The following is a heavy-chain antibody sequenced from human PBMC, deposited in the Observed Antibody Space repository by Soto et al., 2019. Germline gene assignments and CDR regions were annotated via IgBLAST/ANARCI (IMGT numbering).Heavy chain of an antibody. J-gene: IGHJ3*02. D-gene: IGHD2-8*01. CDR3: AANGRYCTNGVCPDANDAFEI. V-gene: IGHV1-58*01. CDR1: GFTFSRSA. Sequence: SVKVSCKDSGFTFSRSAVQLVRQARGQRLEWIGWFVVGSGKTNYAQKFHERVTVSSDMSTSTAYMELSSLRSEDTAVYYCAANGRYCTNGVCPDANDAFEIWGQGTMVTVSS. CDR2: FVVGSGKT.